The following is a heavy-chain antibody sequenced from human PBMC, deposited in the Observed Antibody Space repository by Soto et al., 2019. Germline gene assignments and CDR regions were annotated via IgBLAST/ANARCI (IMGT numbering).Heavy chain of an antibody. CDR2: SWSGGRGE. V-gene: IGHV3-33*06. J-gene: IGHJ4*02. D-gene: IGHD3-22*01. CDR1: GFTFSHYG. Sequence: PGGSLRLSCAASGFTFSHYGIHWVRQAPGKGLEWVGLSWSGGRGEDCADSVRGRFTISRDYSKTTVYLQMNSLRVEDTAVYYCAKDDDTSSHFSLLDFRGQGTLVTSPQ. CDR3: AKDDDTSSHFSLLDF.